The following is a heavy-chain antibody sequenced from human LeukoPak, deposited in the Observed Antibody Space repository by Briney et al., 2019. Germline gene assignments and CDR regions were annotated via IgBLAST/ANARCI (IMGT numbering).Heavy chain of an antibody. J-gene: IGHJ4*02. CDR1: GFSVSSYG. CDR2: ISVNGETT. D-gene: IGHD6-19*01. CDR3: AQGYSSGWYPY. V-gene: IGHV3-23*01. Sequence: GGSLRLSCAVSGFSVSSYGMSWFRQAPGKGREGISAISVNGETTYYANSVKGRFIIPRDNTENTLYLQMNSLRAEDTAVYYCAQGYSSGWYPYWGQGSLVSVSS.